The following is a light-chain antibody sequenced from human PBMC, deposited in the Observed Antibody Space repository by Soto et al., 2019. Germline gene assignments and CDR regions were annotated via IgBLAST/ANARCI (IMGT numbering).Light chain of an antibody. J-gene: IGLJ2*01. CDR3: TSWTTSTTMK. Sequence: QSALTQPASVSGSPGQSITISCTGTSSDVGAYNYLSWYQQHPGKPPKLMIYDVNIRPSGVSNRFAGPKSGNTASLTISGLQAEDEADYYCTSWTTSTTMKFGGGTKLTVL. CDR2: DVN. V-gene: IGLV2-14*01. CDR1: SSDVGAYNY.